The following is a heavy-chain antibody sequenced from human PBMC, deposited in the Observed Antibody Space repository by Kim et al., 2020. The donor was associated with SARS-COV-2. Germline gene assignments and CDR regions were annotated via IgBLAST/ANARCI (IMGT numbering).Heavy chain of an antibody. CDR2: VSDSGRP. Sequence: SETLSLTCAVSGGSISGYYWTWIRQPPGKGLEWIGHVSDSGRPTYNPSLKSRVTISVDTSKNQFSLKLSSVTAADTAVYYCARRGFFDSWGQGTIVPVSS. CDR3: ARRGFFDS. J-gene: IGHJ4*02. V-gene: IGHV4-59*08. CDR1: GGSISGYY. D-gene: IGHD6-25*01.